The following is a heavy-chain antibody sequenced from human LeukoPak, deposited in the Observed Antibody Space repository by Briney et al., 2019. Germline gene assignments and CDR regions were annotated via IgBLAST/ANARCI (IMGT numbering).Heavy chain of an antibody. CDR3: AREIVGTHKSRFDP. D-gene: IGHD1-26*01. CDR2: INQDGTDK. CDR1: GFTFSGRW. J-gene: IGHJ5*02. Sequence: GGSLRLSCAASGFTFSGRWMSWLRQAPGKGLEWVANINQDGTDKYYVDSVKGRFTISRDNAKNSLYLQMNSLRAEDTAVYYCAREIVGTHKSRFDPWGQGTLVTLSS. V-gene: IGHV3-7*03.